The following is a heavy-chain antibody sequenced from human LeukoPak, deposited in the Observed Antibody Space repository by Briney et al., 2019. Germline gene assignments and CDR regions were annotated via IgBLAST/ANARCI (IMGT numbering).Heavy chain of an antibody. Sequence: GGSLRLSCAASGFTVSSNYMSWVRQAPGKGLEWVSVIYSGGSTYYADSVKGRFTISRDNSKNTPYLQMNSLRAEDTAVYYCARDLAASGIDPWGQGTLVTVSS. CDR3: ARDLAASGIDP. J-gene: IGHJ5*02. V-gene: IGHV3-66*01. CDR2: IYSGGST. CDR1: GFTVSSNY. D-gene: IGHD6-13*01.